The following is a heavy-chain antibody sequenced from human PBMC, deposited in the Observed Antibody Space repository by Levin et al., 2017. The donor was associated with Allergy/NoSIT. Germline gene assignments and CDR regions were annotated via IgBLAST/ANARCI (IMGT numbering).Heavy chain of an antibody. D-gene: IGHD2-2*01. J-gene: IGHJ6*02. V-gene: IGHV1-2*02. CDR3: AREVVVVPAAGYYYYGMDV. CDR1: GYTFTGYY. Sequence: ASVKVSCKASGYTFTGYYMHWVRQAPGQGLEWMGWINPNSGGTNYAQKFQGRVTMTRDTSISTAYMELSRLRSDDTAVYYCAREVVVVPAAGYYYYGMDVWGQGTTVTVSS. CDR2: INPNSGGT.